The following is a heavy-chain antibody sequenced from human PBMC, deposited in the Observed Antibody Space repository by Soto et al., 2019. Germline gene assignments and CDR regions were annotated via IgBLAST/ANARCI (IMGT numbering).Heavy chain of an antibody. CDR1: GGSISSYY. CDR3: ATFSGYSAGWYGDY. Sequence: SETLSLTCTVSGGSISSYYWSWIRQPPGKGLEWIGYIYYSGSTNYNPSLKSRVTISVDTSKNQFSLKLSSVTAADTAVYYCATFSGYSAGWYGDYWGQGSLVTVSS. D-gene: IGHD6-19*01. CDR2: IYYSGST. J-gene: IGHJ4*02. V-gene: IGHV4-59*01.